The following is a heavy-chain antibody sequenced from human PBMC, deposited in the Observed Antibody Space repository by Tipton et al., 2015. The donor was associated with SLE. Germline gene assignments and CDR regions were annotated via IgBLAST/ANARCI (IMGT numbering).Heavy chain of an antibody. J-gene: IGHJ6*03. Sequence: TLSLTCTVSGGSISSGTYYWSWIRQPAGKGLEWIGRIYTSGSADYNPSLKSRVTISVDTSKNQFSLKLSSVTAADTAVYYCARSHFSSPSCYSYYYMDVWGKGTTVTVSS. CDR3: ARSHFSSPSCYSYYYMDV. V-gene: IGHV4-61*02. CDR1: GGSISSGTYY. CDR2: IYTSGSA. D-gene: IGHD2-2*02.